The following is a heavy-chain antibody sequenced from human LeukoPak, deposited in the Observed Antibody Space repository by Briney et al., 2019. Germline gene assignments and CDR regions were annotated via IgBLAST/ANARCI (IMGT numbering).Heavy chain of an antibody. V-gene: IGHV3-23*01. CDR1: GFTFSSYA. CDR3: AKDSLPGYGSGTRNDY. CDR2: ISGSGGST. Sequence: GGSLRLSCAASGFTFSSYAMSWVRQAPGKGLEWVSAISGSGGSTYYADSVKGRFTISRDNSKNTLYLQMNSLRAEDTAVYYCAKDSLPGYGSGTRNDYWGQGTLVTVSS. D-gene: IGHD3-10*01. J-gene: IGHJ4*02.